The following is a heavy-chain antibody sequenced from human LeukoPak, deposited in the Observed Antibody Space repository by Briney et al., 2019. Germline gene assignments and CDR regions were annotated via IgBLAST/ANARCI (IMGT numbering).Heavy chain of an antibody. CDR1: GFTFSNYD. V-gene: IGHV3-13*01. D-gene: IGHD6-13*01. J-gene: IGHJ4*02. Sequence: GGSLRLSCAASGFTFSNYDMHWVRQAAGKGLEWVSGIGTAGDTYYPGSVKGRFTISRENAKHSLYLHMNSLSAGDTAVYYCASSHAYSSSWYAIDNWGQGTLVTVSS. CDR2: IGTAGDT. CDR3: ASSHAYSSSWYAIDN.